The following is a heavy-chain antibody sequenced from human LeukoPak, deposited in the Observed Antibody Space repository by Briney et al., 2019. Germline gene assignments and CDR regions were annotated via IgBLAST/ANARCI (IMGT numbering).Heavy chain of an antibody. CDR1: GYTFNSYG. D-gene: IGHD3-16*02. V-gene: IGHV1-18*01. Sequence: ASVKVSCKASGYTFNSYGISWVRQAPGQGLEWMGWISAYNGNTNYAQKLRGRVTITTDTSTSTAYMELRSLRSDDTAVYYCARDGAAASLKRLSRPNDWFDPWGQGTLVTVSS. CDR2: ISAYNGNT. CDR3: ARDGAAASLKRLSRPNDWFDP. J-gene: IGHJ5*02.